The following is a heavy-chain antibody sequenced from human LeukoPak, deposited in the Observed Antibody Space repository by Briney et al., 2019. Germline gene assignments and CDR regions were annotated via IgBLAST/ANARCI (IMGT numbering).Heavy chain of an antibody. J-gene: IGHJ4*02. CDR1: GFTVSSNY. CDR2: IYSGGST. V-gene: IGHV3-53*01. D-gene: IGHD3-3*01. CDR3: ARDWSHRCFDY. Sequence: GGSLRLSCAASGFTVSSNYMTWVRQAPGKGLEWVSVIYSGGSTYYADSVKGRFTISRDNSKNTLYLQMNSLRAEDTAVYYCARDWSHRCFDYWGQGTLVTVSS.